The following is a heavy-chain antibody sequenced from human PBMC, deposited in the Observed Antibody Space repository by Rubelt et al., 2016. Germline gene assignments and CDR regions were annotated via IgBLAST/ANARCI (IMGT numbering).Heavy chain of an antibody. J-gene: IGHJ4*02. CDR3: ARLGGDCSGGSCYFQYYFDY. CDR2: IA. Sequence: IANYAQKFQGRVTITADKSTSTAYMELSSLRSEDTAVYYCARLGGDCSGGSCYFQYYFDYWGQGTLVTVSS. V-gene: IGHV1-69*02. D-gene: IGHD2-15*01.